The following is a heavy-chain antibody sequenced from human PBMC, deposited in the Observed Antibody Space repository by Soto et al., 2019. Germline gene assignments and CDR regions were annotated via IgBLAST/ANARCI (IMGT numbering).Heavy chain of an antibody. CDR2: IYYSGST. V-gene: IGHV4-59*01. CDR1: GGSISSYY. Sequence: SETLSLTCTVSGGSISSYYWSWIRPPPGNGLEWIGYIYYSGSTNYDPSLKSRLTISVDTSKNQFSLKLSSVTAADTAVYYCARAPYYYDSSGYYGAYYYYGMDVWGQGTTVTVSS. CDR3: ARAPYYYDSSGYYGAYYYYGMDV. J-gene: IGHJ6*02. D-gene: IGHD3-22*01.